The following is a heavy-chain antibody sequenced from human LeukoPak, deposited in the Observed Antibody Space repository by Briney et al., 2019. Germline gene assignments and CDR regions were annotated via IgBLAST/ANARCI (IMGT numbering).Heavy chain of an antibody. CDR2: MSASGGTT. CDR3: ARTQGIIMTVVGDAFDI. V-gene: IGHV3-23*01. D-gene: IGHD3-22*01. CDR1: GFTFTTYA. Sequence: RGESLRLSCSASGFTFTTYAMSWLRQPPGKGLEWVSGMSASGGTTYYADSVKGRFTISRDTSMNTLYLQMSSLRADDTAVYYCARTQGIIMTVVGDAFDIWGQGTMVTVSS. J-gene: IGHJ3*02.